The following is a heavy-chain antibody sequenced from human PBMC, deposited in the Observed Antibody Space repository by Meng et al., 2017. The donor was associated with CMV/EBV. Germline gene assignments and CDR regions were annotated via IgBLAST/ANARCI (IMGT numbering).Heavy chain of an antibody. CDR2: ISYDGSNK. Sequence: GESLKISCAASGFTFSNCAIHWVRQAPGKGLEWVAVISYDGSNKYYTDSVRGRFTISRDNSKNTVYLQMNSLRAEDTAVYYCARDWYCSSTSCLYYYYYYGMDVWGQGTTVTVSS. D-gene: IGHD2-2*01. J-gene: IGHJ6*02. V-gene: IGHV3-30-3*01. CDR1: GFTFSNCA. CDR3: ARDWYCSSTSCLYYYYYYGMDV.